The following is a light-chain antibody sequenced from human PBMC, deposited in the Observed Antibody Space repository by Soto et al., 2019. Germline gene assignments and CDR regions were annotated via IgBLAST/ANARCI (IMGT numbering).Light chain of an antibody. CDR2: GAS. V-gene: IGKV3-20*01. CDR1: QTINSNY. Sequence: EIVLTQSPGTLSLPPGERATLSCRASQTINSNYLAWYQQRPGQAPRVLIFGASSRATGTPDRFSGSGSGTDFTLTISRLEPEDFAVYYCQQYGSSPRTFGQGTKVEIK. CDR3: QQYGSSPRT. J-gene: IGKJ1*01.